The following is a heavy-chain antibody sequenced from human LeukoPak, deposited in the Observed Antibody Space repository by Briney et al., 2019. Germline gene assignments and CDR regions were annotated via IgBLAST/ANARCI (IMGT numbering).Heavy chain of an antibody. CDR2: IDWDDDK. Sequence: SGPALVKPTQTLTLTCTFSGFSLSTSGMCVSWIRQPPGKALEWLARIDWDDDKYYSTSLKTRLTISKDTSKNQVVLTMTNMDPVDTATYYCARMLSDSSGGYYFDYWGQGTLVTVSS. D-gene: IGHD6-19*01. J-gene: IGHJ4*02. CDR3: ARMLSDSSGGYYFDY. V-gene: IGHV2-70*11. CDR1: GFSLSTSGMC.